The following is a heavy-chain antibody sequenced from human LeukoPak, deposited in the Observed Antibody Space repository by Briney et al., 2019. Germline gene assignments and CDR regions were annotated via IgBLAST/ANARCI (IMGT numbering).Heavy chain of an antibody. CDR1: GGSTSSFH. V-gene: IGHV4-4*07. J-gene: IGHJ4*02. CDR3: ARDEGLQSHLDF. D-gene: IGHD4-11*01. Sequence: SETLSLTCTVSGGSTSSFHWNWIRQPAGKGLEWIGRFYNSGSTNYNPSLKSRVTMSVDTSKNQFSLRLTSVTAADTAMYYCARDEGLQSHLDFWGQGALVTVSS. CDR2: FYNSGST.